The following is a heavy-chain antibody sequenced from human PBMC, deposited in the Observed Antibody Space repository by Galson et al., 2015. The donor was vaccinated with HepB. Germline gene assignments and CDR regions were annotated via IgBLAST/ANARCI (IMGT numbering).Heavy chain of an antibody. D-gene: IGHD6-25*01. Sequence: SVKVSCKASGGTFSSYAISWVRQAPGQGLEWMGGIIPIFGTANYAQKFQGRVTITADESTSTAYMELSNLRSEDTAVYYCARASIAAADDYYYYGMDVWGQGTTVTVSS. CDR2: IIPIFGTA. V-gene: IGHV1-69*13. CDR1: GGTFSSYA. CDR3: ARASIAAADDYYYYGMDV. J-gene: IGHJ6*02.